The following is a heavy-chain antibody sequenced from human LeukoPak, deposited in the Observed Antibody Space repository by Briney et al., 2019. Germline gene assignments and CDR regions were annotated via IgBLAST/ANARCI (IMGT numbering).Heavy chain of an antibody. CDR2: INPSGGSR. CDR1: GYTFTSYY. V-gene: IGHV1-46*04. Sequence: ASVKVSCKASGYTFTSYYMHWVRQAPGQGLEWMGLINPSGGSRGYAQKLQGRFTMTRVTITSTVYMEKSSVRSESMGVDDCAKGFGGVIVIPRHAFDIWGQGTMVTVSS. CDR3: AKGFGGVIVIPRHAFDI. D-gene: IGHD3-16*02. J-gene: IGHJ3*02.